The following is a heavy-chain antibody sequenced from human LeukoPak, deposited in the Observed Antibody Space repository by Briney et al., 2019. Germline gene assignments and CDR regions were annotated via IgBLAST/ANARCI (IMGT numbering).Heavy chain of an antibody. D-gene: IGHD2-15*01. CDR2: ISGSGVRT. V-gene: IGHV3-23*01. CDR1: GFSFSNYA. CDR3: AKDRCSGGNCYDAFDI. Sequence: PGGSLRLSCVASGFSFSNYAMSWVRQAPGKGLEWVSAISGSGVRTHYADSVRGRLTISRDKSKNTLYLQMNSPRAEDTAVYYCAKDRCSGGNCYDAFDIWGQGTMVTVSS. J-gene: IGHJ3*02.